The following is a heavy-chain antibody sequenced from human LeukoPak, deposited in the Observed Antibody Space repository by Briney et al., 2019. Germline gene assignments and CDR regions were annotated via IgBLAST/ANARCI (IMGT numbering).Heavy chain of an antibody. D-gene: IGHD6-19*01. CDR3: ARDRRIGIAVAGGVDP. V-gene: IGHV1-2*02. Sequence: ASVKVSCKASGYTFTAYYLHWVRQAPGQGLEWMGWINPNSGGTNYAQKFQGRVTMTRDTSISTVYMEVSRLRSDDTAVYYCARDRRIGIAVAGGVDPWGQGTLVTVSS. J-gene: IGHJ5*02. CDR1: GYTFTAYY. CDR2: INPNSGGT.